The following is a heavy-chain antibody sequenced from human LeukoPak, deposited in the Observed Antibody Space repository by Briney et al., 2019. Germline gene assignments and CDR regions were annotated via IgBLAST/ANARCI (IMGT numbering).Heavy chain of an antibody. Sequence: ASVKVSCKASGYTFTSYGISWVRQAPGQGLEWMGWISAYNGNTNYAQKLQGRVTMTTDTSTSTAYMELRSLRSDDTAVYYCARVAAAGSDYYYYYMDVWGKGTTVTVSS. J-gene: IGHJ6*03. CDR3: ARVAAAGSDYYYYYMDV. CDR2: ISAYNGNT. D-gene: IGHD6-13*01. CDR1: GYTFTSYG. V-gene: IGHV1-18*01.